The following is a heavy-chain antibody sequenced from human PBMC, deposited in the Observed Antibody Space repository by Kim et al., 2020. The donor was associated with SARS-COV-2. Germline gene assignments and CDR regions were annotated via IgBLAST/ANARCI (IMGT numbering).Heavy chain of an antibody. V-gene: IGHV4-59*01. Sequence: TPSRESRVTISVDTSKNQFSLKLSSVTAADTAVYYCAREAAAGTPSWFDPWGQGTLVTVSS. CDR3: AREAAAGTPSWFDP. D-gene: IGHD6-13*01. J-gene: IGHJ5*02.